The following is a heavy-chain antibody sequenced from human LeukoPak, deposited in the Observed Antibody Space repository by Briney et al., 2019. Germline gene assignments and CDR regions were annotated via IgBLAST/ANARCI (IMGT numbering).Heavy chain of an antibody. CDR2: MNPNSGNT. V-gene: IGHV1-8*03. D-gene: IGHD1-7*01. Sequence: ASVKVSFKASGYTFTSYDINWVRQATGQGLEWMGWMNPNSGNTGYAQKFQGRVTITRNTSISTAYMELSSLRSEDTAVYYCARGIYNGNLGSYYYYMDVWGKGTTVTVSS. J-gene: IGHJ6*03. CDR1: GYTFTSYD. CDR3: ARGIYNGNLGSYYYYMDV.